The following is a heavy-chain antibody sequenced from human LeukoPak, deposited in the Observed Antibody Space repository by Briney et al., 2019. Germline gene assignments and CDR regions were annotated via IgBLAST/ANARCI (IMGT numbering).Heavy chain of an antibody. CDR2: ISSSSSYI. CDR1: GFTFSSYS. J-gene: IGHJ4*02. D-gene: IGHD6-19*01. Sequence: PGGSPRLSCAASGFTFSSYSMNWVRQAPGKGLEWVSSISSSSSYIYYADSVKGRFTISRDNAKNSLYLQMNSLRAEDTAVYYCATISSGWLFDYWGQGTLVTVSS. CDR3: ATISSGWLFDY. V-gene: IGHV3-21*01.